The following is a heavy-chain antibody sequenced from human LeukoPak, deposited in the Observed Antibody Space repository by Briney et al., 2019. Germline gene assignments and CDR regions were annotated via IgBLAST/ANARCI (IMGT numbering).Heavy chain of an antibody. D-gene: IGHD3-10*01. J-gene: IGHJ4*02. CDR3: ARGSGSYYNAEDY. Sequence: ASVNVSCKASGYTFTSYAMHWVRQAPGQRLEWMGWINAGNGNTKYSQKFQGRVTITRDTSASTAYMELSSLRSEDTAVYYCARGSGSYYNAEDYWGQGTLVTVSS. V-gene: IGHV1-3*01. CDR2: INAGNGNT. CDR1: GYTFTSYA.